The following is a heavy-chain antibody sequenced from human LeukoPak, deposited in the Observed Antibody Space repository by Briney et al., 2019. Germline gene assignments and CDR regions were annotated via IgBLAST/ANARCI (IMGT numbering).Heavy chain of an antibody. CDR1: GYTLNELS. CDR3: AREGRRVNMNTHYYYGMDV. Sequence: ASVKVSCKVSGYTLNELSMHWVRQTPRKGIECMGGFDPEDGETIYAQKFQGRVTMTEDTSTDTAYMELSSLRSDDTAVYYCAREGRRVNMNTHYYYGMDVWGQGATVTVSS. CDR2: FDPEDGET. V-gene: IGHV1-24*01. J-gene: IGHJ6*02. D-gene: IGHD2/OR15-2a*01.